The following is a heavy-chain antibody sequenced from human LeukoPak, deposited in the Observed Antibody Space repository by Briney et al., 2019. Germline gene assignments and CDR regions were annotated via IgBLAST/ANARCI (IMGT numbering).Heavy chain of an antibody. CDR3: ARDGLAAATFHWFDP. CDR1: GYTFTSYY. Sequence: ASVKVSCKAPGYTFTSYYMHWVRQAPGQGLEWMGIINPSGGSTSYAQNFQGRVTMTRDTSTSTVYMELSSLRSEDTAVYYCARDGLAAATFHWFDPWGQGTLVTVSS. J-gene: IGHJ5*02. CDR2: INPSGGST. D-gene: IGHD6-25*01. V-gene: IGHV1-46*01.